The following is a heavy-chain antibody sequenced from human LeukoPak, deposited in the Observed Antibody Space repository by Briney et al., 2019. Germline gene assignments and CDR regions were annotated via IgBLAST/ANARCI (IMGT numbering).Heavy chain of an antibody. CDR1: GFTFSSYG. CDR2: IRYDGSNK. D-gene: IGHD2-15*01. Sequence: GGSLRLSCAASGFTFSSYGMHWVRQAPGKGLEWVAFIRYDGSNKYYADSVKGRFTISRDNSKNTLYLQMNSLRAEDTAVYYCARDRYCSGGSCNYYFDYWGQGTLVTVSS. CDR3: ARDRYCSGGSCNYYFDY. J-gene: IGHJ4*02. V-gene: IGHV3-30*02.